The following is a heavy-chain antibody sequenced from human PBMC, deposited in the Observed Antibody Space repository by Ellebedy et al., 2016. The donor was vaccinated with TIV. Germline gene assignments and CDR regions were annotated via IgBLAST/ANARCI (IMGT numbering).Heavy chain of an antibody. D-gene: IGHD5-18*01. Sequence: PGGSLRLSCAGSGSSFSSYAMSWVRQAPGQGLEWFSGLVGSGGLRYAASVKGRFTISRDNSKSTLDLQMSSLRAEDTAVYYCAKDRTPGDGYWVFDFWGQGTLVTVST. CDR2: LVGSGGLR. CDR1: GSSFSSYA. J-gene: IGHJ4*02. CDR3: AKDRTPGDGYWVFDF. V-gene: IGHV3-23*01.